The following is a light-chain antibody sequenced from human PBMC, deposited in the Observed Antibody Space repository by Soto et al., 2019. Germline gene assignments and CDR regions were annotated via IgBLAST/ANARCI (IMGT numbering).Light chain of an antibody. CDR1: QSVSSK. J-gene: IGKJ4*01. Sequence: EIVLTQSPATLSVSPGEGATLSCRASQSVSSKLAWYQQKPGQAPRLLIYGASTRATGIPDRFSGSGSGTDFTLTISRLEPEDFVVYYCQQYGSSPPLTFGGGTKVDIK. CDR2: GAS. V-gene: IGKV3-20*01. CDR3: QQYGSSPPLT.